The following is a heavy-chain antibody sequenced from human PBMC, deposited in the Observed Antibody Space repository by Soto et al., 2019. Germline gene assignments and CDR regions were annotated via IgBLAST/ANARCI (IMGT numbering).Heavy chain of an antibody. CDR3: AREDCSGGSCYSGY. D-gene: IGHD2-15*01. CDR1: GGSISSGGYY. CDR2: IYYSGST. J-gene: IGHJ4*02. Sequence: QVQLQESDPGLVKPSQTLSLTCTVSGGSISSGGYYWSWIRQHPGKGLEWIGYIYYSGSTYYNPSLTSRVTISVDTSKNQFSMKLSSVTAADTAVYYCAREDCSGGSCYSGYWGQGTLVTVSS. V-gene: IGHV4-31*03.